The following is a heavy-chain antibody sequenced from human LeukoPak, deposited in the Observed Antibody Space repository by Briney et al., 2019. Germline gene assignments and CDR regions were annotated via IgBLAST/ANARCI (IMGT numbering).Heavy chain of an antibody. J-gene: IGHJ4*02. CDR2: IIPIFGTA. Sequence: SVKVSCTASGGTFSSYAISWVRQAPGQGLEWMGGIIPIFGTANYAQKFQGRVTIARDTSASTAYMELSSLRSEDTAVYYCARDRGGTGDFDHWGQGTLVTVSS. CDR3: ARDRGGTGDFDH. V-gene: IGHV1-69*05. CDR1: GGTFSSYA. D-gene: IGHD1-1*01.